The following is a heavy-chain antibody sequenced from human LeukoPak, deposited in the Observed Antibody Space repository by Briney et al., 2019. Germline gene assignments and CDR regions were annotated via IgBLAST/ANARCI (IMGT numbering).Heavy chain of an antibody. CDR2: MYYSGST. J-gene: IGHJ4*02. Sequence: SETLSLTCAVSGGSIRSYYWNWVRQPPGKGLEWIGYMYYSGSTNYNPSLKSRVTISGDTSNNQFSLKLNSVTAADTAVYYCGGGGTYSQFDYWGREPWSPSPQ. CDR3: GGGGTYSQFDY. V-gene: IGHV4-59*01. D-gene: IGHD1-26*01. CDR1: GGSIRSYY.